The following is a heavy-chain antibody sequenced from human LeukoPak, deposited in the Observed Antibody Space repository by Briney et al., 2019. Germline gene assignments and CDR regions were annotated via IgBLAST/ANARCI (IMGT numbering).Heavy chain of an antibody. V-gene: IGHV3-23*01. CDR1: GFTFNSYA. J-gene: IGHJ4*02. CDR2: IIGSGGSA. CDR3: GKTTTGYSSGRYPGWPVDY. D-gene: IGHD6-19*01. Sequence: GGSLRLSCAASGFTFNSYAMYWVRQAPGKGLEWVSGIIGSGGSAHYADSVKGRFTISRDNSKNTVYLQMDSLRVEDTAVYYCGKTTTGYSSGRYPGWPVDYWGQGTLVTVSS.